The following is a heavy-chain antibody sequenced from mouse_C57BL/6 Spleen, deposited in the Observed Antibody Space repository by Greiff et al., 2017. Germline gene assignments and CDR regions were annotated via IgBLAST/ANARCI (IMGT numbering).Heavy chain of an antibody. CDR3: ARTSNWVDY. Sequence: LQQSGPGILQPSQTLSLTCSFSGFSLSTFGMGVGWIRQPSGKGLEWLAHIWWEDVKSCNPALRSRLTISKDTSKNQVFLKIANVDTADTATYYCARTSNWVDYWGQGTTLTVSS. J-gene: IGHJ2*01. CDR2: IWWEDVK. D-gene: IGHD4-1*01. CDR1: GFSLSTFGMG. V-gene: IGHV8-8*01.